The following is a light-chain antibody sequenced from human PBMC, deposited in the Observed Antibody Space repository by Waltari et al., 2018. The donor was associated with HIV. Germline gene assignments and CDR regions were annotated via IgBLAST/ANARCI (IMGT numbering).Light chain of an antibody. CDR3: AAWDDSRSGVV. CDR1: SSNIGSKT. Sequence: QSVLTQPPSASGTPGQRVTISCSGSSSNIGSKTVNWYQQLPGTAPKLLIYSDNQRPSGVPDRFSGSKSGTSASLAISGLQSEGEADYSCAAWDDSRSGVVFGGGTRLTVL. CDR2: SDN. V-gene: IGLV1-44*01. J-gene: IGLJ2*01.